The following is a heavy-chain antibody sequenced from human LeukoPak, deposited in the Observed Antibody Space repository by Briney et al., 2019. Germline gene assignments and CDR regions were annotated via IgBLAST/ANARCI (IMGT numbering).Heavy chain of an antibody. CDR3: AREKRADDYGDYADLEYYFDY. CDR2: IIPIFGTA. Sequence: SVKVSCKASGGTFSSYAISWVRQAPGQGLEWMGGIIPIFGTANYAQKFQGRVTITADESTSTAYMELSSLRSEDTAVYYCAREKRADDYGDYADLEYYFDYWGQGTLVTVSS. CDR1: GGTFSSYA. J-gene: IGHJ4*02. D-gene: IGHD4-17*01. V-gene: IGHV1-69*13.